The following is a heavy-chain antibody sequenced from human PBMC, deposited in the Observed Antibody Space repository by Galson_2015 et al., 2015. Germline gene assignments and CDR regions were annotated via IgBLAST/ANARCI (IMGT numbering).Heavy chain of an antibody. D-gene: IGHD3-3*01. CDR2: IYWDDDK. CDR3: AHYDFWSGYFWSVGGLFDY. Sequence: PALVTPTQPLTLPCTFSGFSLSTSGVGVGWIRQPPGKALEWLALIYWDDDKRYSPSLKSRLTITKDTSKNQVVLTMTNMDPVDTATYYCAHYDFWSGYFWSVGGLFDYWGQGTLVTVSS. J-gene: IGHJ4*02. V-gene: IGHV2-5*02. CDR1: GFSLSTSGVG.